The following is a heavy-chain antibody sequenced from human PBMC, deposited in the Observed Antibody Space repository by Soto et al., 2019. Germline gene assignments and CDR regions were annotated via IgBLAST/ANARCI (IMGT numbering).Heavy chain of an antibody. CDR3: GRLAEAATGHTDFDS. V-gene: IGHV4-39*02. D-gene: IGHD2-15*01. CDR1: GASIKSRNYF. Sequence: TSETLSLTCTVSGASIKSRNYFWGWIRQPPGKGLEFVGSIHSSGGTYYNPSLKSRVTVSVDLSNSHFSLSLKSLTATDTAVYYCGRLAEAATGHTDFDSWGQGTLVTVSS. J-gene: IGHJ4*02. CDR2: IHSSGGT.